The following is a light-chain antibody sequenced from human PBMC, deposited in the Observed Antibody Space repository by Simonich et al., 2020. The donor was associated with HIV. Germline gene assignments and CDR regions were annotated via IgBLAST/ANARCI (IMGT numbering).Light chain of an antibody. Sequence: DIQMTQSPSSLSASVGDRVTVACRASQSIRTYLNWYQQKPGKAPKLLFYAASSLQSGVPSRFSGSGSGTDFTLTINSLQPEDFATYYCHQSYSNPRTFGQGTKLEIK. J-gene: IGKJ2*01. CDR1: QSIRTY. CDR2: AAS. CDR3: HQSYSNPRT. V-gene: IGKV1-39*01.